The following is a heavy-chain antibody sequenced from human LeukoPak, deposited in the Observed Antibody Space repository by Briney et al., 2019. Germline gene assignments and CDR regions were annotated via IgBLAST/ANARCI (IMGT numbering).Heavy chain of an antibody. CDR1: GGTFSSYA. V-gene: IGHV1-69*13. Sequence: SVKVSCKASGGTFSSYAISWVRQAPGQGLEWMGGIIPIFGTANYAQKFQGRVTITADESTSTAYMELSSLRSEDTAMYYCASGGVYYDILTGYPEKSFDYWGQGTLVTVSS. CDR2: IIPIFGTA. J-gene: IGHJ4*02. D-gene: IGHD3-9*01. CDR3: ASGGVYYDILTGYPEKSFDY.